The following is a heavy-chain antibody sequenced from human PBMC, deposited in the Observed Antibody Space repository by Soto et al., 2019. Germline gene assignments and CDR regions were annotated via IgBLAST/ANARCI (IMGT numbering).Heavy chain of an antibody. J-gene: IGHJ6*03. CDR1: GYTFTSYD. V-gene: IGHV1-8*01. D-gene: IGHD2-2*01. CDR2: MNPNSGNT. CDR3: ARVGDCSSTSCYGYYYYYMDV. Sequence: ASVKVSCKASGYTFTSYDINWVRQATGQGLEWMGWMNPNSGNTGYAQKFQGRVTMTRNTSISTAYMELSSLRSEDTAVYYCARVGDCSSTSCYGYYYYYMDVCGKGTTVTVSS.